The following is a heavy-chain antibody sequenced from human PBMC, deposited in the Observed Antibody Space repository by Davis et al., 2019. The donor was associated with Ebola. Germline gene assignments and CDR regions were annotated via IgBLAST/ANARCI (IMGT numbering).Heavy chain of an antibody. CDR2: INYSGST. CDR1: GGSISRSSYH. J-gene: IGHJ4*02. V-gene: IGHV4-39*01. D-gene: IGHD3-10*01. Sequence: PGGSLRLSCTVSGGSISRSSYHWGWIRQPPGKGLEWIGSINYSGSTYYNPSLKSRVTMSVDRSKNQFSLKVSSVTAADTAVYHCARHQGSWSFYYVDYWGQGTLVTVSS. CDR3: ARHQGSWSFYYVDY.